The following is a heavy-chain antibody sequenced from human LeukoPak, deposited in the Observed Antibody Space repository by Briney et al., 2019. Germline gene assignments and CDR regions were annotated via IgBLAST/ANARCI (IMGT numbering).Heavy chain of an antibody. D-gene: IGHD3-22*01. Sequence: GGSLRLSCTASGFTFGDYAMSWVRQAPGKGLEWVSAISGSGGSTYYADSVKGQFTISRDNSKNTLYLQMNSLRAEDTAVYYCARDRKTYYYDSSGYIIDYWGQGTLVTVSS. CDR3: ARDRKTYYYDSSGYIIDY. V-gene: IGHV3-23*01. J-gene: IGHJ4*02. CDR2: ISGSGGST. CDR1: GFTFGDYA.